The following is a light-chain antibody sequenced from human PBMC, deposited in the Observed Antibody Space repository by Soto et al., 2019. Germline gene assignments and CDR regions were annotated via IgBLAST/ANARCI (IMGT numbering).Light chain of an antibody. V-gene: IGKV3-15*01. Sequence: EIVMTQSPAPLSVSPGERATLSCRASQSVSSNLAWYQQKPGQAPMLLIYGASTRATGIPARFSGSGSGTEFTLTISSLQSEDFAVYYCQQYNNWPLTFGGGTKVEIK. CDR3: QQYNNWPLT. CDR1: QSVSSN. J-gene: IGKJ4*01. CDR2: GAS.